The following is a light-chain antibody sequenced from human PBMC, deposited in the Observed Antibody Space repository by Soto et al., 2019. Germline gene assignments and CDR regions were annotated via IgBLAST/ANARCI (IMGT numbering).Light chain of an antibody. Sequence: DIVMTQSSLSLPVTPGEPASISCRCSQSLLHSNGYNYLDWYLQKPGQSPQLLIYLGSNRASGVPDRFSGSGSGTDFTLKISRVEAQDVGVYYCMQPLQSWTFGQGTKVDIK. J-gene: IGKJ1*01. CDR2: LGS. CDR1: QSLLHSNGYNY. V-gene: IGKV2-28*01. CDR3: MQPLQSWT.